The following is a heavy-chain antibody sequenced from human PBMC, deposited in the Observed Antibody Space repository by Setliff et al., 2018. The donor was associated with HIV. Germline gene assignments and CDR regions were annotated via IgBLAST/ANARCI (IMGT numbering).Heavy chain of an antibody. J-gene: IGHJ4*02. CDR2: IFDSGTT. CDR3: ARQGGYNSPLMV. V-gene: IGHV4-59*08. D-gene: IGHD3-10*01. Sequence: SETLSLTCTVSGGSITSYYWNWIRQSPGKGLEWIGYIFDSGTTKYNPSVTSRVTISVDASKNQFFLQLISVTAADTAVYYCARQGGYNSPLMVWGQGSQVTVSS. CDR1: GGSITSYY.